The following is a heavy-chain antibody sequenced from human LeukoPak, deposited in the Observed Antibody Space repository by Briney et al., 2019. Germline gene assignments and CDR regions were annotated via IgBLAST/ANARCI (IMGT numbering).Heavy chain of an antibody. CDR2: IIPIFGTA. CDR1: GYTFTGYY. CDR3: ARGGYGAFDY. Sequence: ASVKVSCKASGYTFTGYYMHWVRQAPGQGLEWMGGIIPIFGTANYAQKFQGRVTITADESTSTAYMELSSLRSEDTAVYYCARGGYGAFDYWGQGTLVTVSS. V-gene: IGHV1-69*13. J-gene: IGHJ4*02. D-gene: IGHD1-1*01.